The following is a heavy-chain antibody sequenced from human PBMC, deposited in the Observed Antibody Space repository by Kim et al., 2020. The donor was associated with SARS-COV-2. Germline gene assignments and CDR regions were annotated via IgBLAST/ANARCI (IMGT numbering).Heavy chain of an antibody. J-gene: IGHJ4*02. D-gene: IGHD6-13*01. CDR1: GGSISSYY. Sequence: SETLSLTCTVSGGSISSYYWSWIRQPPGKGLEWIGYIYYSGSTNYNPSLKSRVTISVDTSKNQFSLKLSSVTAADTAVYYCARGGYSSSWQESWGQGTLVTVSS. CDR3: ARGGYSSSWQES. V-gene: IGHV4-59*01. CDR2: IYYSGST.